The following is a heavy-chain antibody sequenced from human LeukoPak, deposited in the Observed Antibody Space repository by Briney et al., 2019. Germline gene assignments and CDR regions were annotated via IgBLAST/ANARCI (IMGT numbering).Heavy chain of an antibody. J-gene: IGHJ4*02. CDR1: GFTFSSYW. CDR2: INTDGSST. V-gene: IGHV3-74*01. CDR3: ARVPRAAVAENFDY. D-gene: IGHD6-19*01. Sequence: GGSLRLSCAASGFTFSSYWMHWVRQAPWKGLVWVSRINTDGSSTSYADSVKGRFTISRDNAKNTLYLQMNSLRAEDTAVYYCARVPRAAVAENFDYWGQGTLVTVSS.